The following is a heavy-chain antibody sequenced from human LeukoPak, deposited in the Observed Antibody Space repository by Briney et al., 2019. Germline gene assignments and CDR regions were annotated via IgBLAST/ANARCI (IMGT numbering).Heavy chain of an antibody. J-gene: IGHJ3*02. V-gene: IGHV3-23*01. CDR2: ISGSGGST. D-gene: IGHD1-26*01. Sequence: GGSLRLSCAASGFTFSSYGMSWVRQAPGKGLEWVSAISGSGGSTYYADSVKGRFTISRDNSKNTLYLQMNSLRAEDTAVYYCAKAGKGAQAFDIWGQGTMVTVSS. CDR1: GFTFSSYG. CDR3: AKAGKGAQAFDI.